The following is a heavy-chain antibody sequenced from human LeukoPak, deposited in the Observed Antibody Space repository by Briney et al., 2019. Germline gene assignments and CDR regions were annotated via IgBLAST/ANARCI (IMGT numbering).Heavy chain of an antibody. Sequence: GGSLRLSCAASGFTFNDYYMSWIRQAPGKGLEWISYIGSSGGSINYADSVKGRFTISRDNAKNTLYLQLNSLGAEDTAVYYCAAQPCSVGRCYLDYWGQGTLVTVSS. CDR1: GFTFNDYY. CDR3: AAQPCSVGRCYLDY. CDR2: IGSSGGSI. V-gene: IGHV3-11*04. J-gene: IGHJ4*02. D-gene: IGHD2-15*01.